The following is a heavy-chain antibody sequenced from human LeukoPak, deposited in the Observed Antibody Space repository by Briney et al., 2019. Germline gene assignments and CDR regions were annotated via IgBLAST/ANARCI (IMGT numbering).Heavy chain of an antibody. J-gene: IGHJ5*02. CDR2: IHFDGSNE. CDR3: AKDGIMHSNGPPEFDP. V-gene: IGHV3-30*02. Sequence: PGGSLRLSCVASGFIFRSYGIRWVRQAPGKGLEWVTFIHFDGSNEYYADFVKGRFTISRDNSKNTAYLQMNSLRAEDTAVYYCAKDGIMHSNGPPEFDPWGQGTLVSVSS. D-gene: IGHD3-16*01. CDR1: GFIFRSYG.